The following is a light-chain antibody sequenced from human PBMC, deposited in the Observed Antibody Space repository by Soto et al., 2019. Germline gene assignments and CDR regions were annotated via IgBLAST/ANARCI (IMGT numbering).Light chain of an antibody. V-gene: IGKV3-15*01. CDR3: QQYNNWPPIT. J-gene: IGKJ5*01. CDR1: QGVSSN. CDR2: GAS. Sequence: EIVMTQSPATLYVSPGERATLSCRASQGVSSNLGWYQQKPGQAPRLLIYGASTRATGIPARFSGSGSGTEFNITISSLQSEDFEFYYCQQYNNWPPITFGQGTRLEIK.